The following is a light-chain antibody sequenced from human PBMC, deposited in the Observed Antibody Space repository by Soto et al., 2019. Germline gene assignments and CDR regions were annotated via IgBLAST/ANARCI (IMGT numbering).Light chain of an antibody. CDR2: AAS. J-gene: IGKJ3*01. V-gene: IGKV1-12*01. CDR1: QGISSW. Sequence: DIQMTQSPSSVSASVGDRVTITCRASQGISSWLAWDQQKPGKAPKLLIYAASSLQSGVPSRFSGSGSGTDFTLSISSAQPADCATHSCHQADSFCRVTSGPGTKVDIE. CDR3: HQADSFCRVT.